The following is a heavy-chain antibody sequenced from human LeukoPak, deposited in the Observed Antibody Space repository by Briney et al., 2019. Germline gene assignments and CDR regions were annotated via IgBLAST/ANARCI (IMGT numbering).Heavy chain of an antibody. J-gene: IGHJ5*01. CDR1: GFAFSVYA. Sequence: GGSLRLSCTASGFAFSVYAMGWLRQPPGKGLEWVSTINANSGTTSYAASVRGRFTISRDNSKNTLYLQLNTLRADDTATYYCAKPISGGLAVTADWFHPWGQGTLVVVSS. D-gene: IGHD6-19*01. V-gene: IGHV3-23*01. CDR2: INANSGTT. CDR3: AKPISGGLAVTADWFHP.